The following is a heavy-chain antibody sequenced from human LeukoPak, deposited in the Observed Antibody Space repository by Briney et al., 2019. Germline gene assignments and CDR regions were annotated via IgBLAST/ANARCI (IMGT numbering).Heavy chain of an antibody. CDR1: GFTFDDYG. CDR2: INWNGGST. D-gene: IGHD6-19*01. CDR3: ARDISSSGWYPPIGY. Sequence: PGGSLRLSCAASGFTFDDYGMSWVRHAPGKGLEWVSGINWNGGSTGYADSVKGRFTISRDNAKNSLYLQMNSLRAEDTALYYCARDISSSGWYPPIGYWGQGTLVTVSS. J-gene: IGHJ4*02. V-gene: IGHV3-20*04.